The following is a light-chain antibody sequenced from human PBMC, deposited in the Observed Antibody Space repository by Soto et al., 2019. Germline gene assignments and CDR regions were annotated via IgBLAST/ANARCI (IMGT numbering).Light chain of an antibody. J-gene: IGKJ1*01. CDR2: AAS. CDR1: QGISTN. CDR3: QQSYSTTRT. V-gene: IGKV1-39*01. Sequence: DIQMTQSPSSVSASVGDRVTITCRASQGISTNLAWYQQKPGKAPKXXIYAASSLQSGVPPRFSGSGSGTDFTLTISSLQSEDFATYYCQQSYSTTRTFGQGTKVDIK.